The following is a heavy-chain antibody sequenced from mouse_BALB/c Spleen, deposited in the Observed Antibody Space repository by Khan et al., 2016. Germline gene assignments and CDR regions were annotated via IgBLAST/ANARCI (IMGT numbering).Heavy chain of an antibody. D-gene: IGHD1-1*01. CDR2: INPSTGHT. CDR3: ARWSYYYGSSYCWFAY. J-gene: IGHJ3*01. V-gene: IGHV1-7*01. Sequence: QVQLKESGAELAKPGASVKMSCKASGYTFTDYWMHWVKQRPGQGLEWIGYINPSTGHTEYNQKFKDKATLTADKSSSTAYMQLSSLTSEDSAVYYCARWSYYYGSSYCWFAYWGQGTLVTVSA. CDR1: GYTFTDYW.